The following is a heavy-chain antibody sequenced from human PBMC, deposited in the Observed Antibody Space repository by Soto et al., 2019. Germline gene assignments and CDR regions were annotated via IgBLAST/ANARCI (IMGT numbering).Heavy chain of an antibody. J-gene: IGHJ4*02. CDR2: ISGSGGST. Sequence: EVQLLESGGGLVQPGGSLRLSCAASGFTFSSYAMRWVRQAPVKGLEWVSAISGSGGSTYDADSVKGRFTISRDNSKNTLYLQMNSLRAEDTAVYYCARRGSGSYYDYLGQGTLVTVSS. CDR1: GFTFSSYA. V-gene: IGHV3-23*01. D-gene: IGHD1-26*01. CDR3: ARRGSGSYYDY.